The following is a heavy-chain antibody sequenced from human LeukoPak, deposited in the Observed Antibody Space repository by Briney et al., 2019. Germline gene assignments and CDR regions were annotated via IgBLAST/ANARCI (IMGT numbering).Heavy chain of an antibody. CDR1: GGSISSHY. CDR3: ARVFRGELSYYFDY. CDR2: IYYSGST. Sequence: PSETLSLTCTVSGGSISSHYWSWIRQPPGKGLEWIGYIYYSGSTNYNPSLKSRVTISVDPSKNQFSLKLSSVTDADTAVYYCARVFRGELSYYFDYWGQGTLVTVSS. D-gene: IGHD3-16*02. J-gene: IGHJ4*02. V-gene: IGHV4-59*11.